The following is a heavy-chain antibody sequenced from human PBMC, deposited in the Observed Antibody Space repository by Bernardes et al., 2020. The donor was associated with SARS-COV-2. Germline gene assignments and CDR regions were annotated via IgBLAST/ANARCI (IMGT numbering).Heavy chain of an antibody. CDR2: IYYSGST. V-gene: IGHV4-59*01. J-gene: IGHJ2*01. Sequence: SEPLSLTCTVSGGSISSYYWSWIRQPPGKGLEWIGYIYYSGSTNYNPSLKSRVTISVDTSKNQFSLKLSSVTAADTAVYYCARAEYYDYIWGSYRYLWYFDLWGRGTLVTVSS. CDR1: GGSISSYY. D-gene: IGHD3-16*02. CDR3: ARAEYYDYIWGSYRYLWYFDL.